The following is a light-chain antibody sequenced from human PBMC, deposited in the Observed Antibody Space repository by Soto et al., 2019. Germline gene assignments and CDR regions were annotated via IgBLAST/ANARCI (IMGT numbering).Light chain of an antibody. CDR1: NSDVGIYDF. V-gene: IGLV2-14*01. CDR2: EVS. J-gene: IGLJ1*01. CDR3: TAFSANRVYL. Sequence: QSALTQPASVSGTPGQSITISCTGSNSDVGIYDFVSWYQHHPGRAPKLIVSEVSHRPSGVSNRFSGSKSGNTASLTISGLQSEDEADYYCTAFSANRVYLFGPGTKVTVL.